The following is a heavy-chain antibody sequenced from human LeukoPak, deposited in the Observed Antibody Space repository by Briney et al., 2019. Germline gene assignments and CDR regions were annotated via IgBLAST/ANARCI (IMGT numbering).Heavy chain of an antibody. CDR3: ATYSGVHHKTFDD. CDR1: GISLGRYW. CDR2: IKQDESEK. D-gene: IGHD1-26*01. J-gene: IGHJ4*02. Sequence: GGSLRLSCAASGISLGRYWMSWVRQAPGEGLEWVANIKQDESEKDYVDSVRGRFTISRDDAQNSLYLQMNSLRAEDTALYYCATYSGVHHKTFDDWGQGTLVTVSS. V-gene: IGHV3-7*03.